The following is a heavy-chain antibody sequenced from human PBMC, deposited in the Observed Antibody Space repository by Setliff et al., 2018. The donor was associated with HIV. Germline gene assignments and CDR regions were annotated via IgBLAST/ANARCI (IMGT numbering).Heavy chain of an antibody. D-gene: IGHD3-22*01. Sequence: ASVKVACKAXXXGLIAYAMNWVRQAPGQRPEWMGWINPGNGNTKYSQKFQGRVTITRVTSASTVYMELSGLRSEDTAVYYCARDLSIDSXXXPXIGYSXMDVWGKGTTVTVSS. CDR2: INPGNGNT. CDR3: ARDLSIDSXXXPXIGYSXMDV. J-gene: IGHJ6*04. V-gene: IGHV1-3*01. CDR1: XXGLIAYA.